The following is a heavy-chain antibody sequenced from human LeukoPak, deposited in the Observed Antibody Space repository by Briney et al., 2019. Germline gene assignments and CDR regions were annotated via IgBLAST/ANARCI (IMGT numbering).Heavy chain of an antibody. V-gene: IGHV3-33*01. D-gene: IGHD2-15*01. CDR1: GFTFSNYG. CDR3: ARVTGYCSGGSCYPNYYFDN. J-gene: IGHJ4*02. Sequence: GGSLRLSCAASGFTFSNYGMHWVRQAPGKGLEWVAAIRYDGGNKHYADSVKGRFTISRDNAKNSLYLQMNSLRAEDTAVYYCARVTGYCSGGSCYPNYYFDNWGQGTLVTVSS. CDR2: IRYDGGNK.